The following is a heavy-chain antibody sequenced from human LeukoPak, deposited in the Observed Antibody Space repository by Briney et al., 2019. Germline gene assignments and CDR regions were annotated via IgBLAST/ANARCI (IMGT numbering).Heavy chain of an antibody. Sequence: SETLSLTCTVSGDFISSYYWSWIRQPAGEVLEWIGLIHSSEDINYNPSLKSRVTISVDKSNNQFSLTLTSVTAADTAVYYCARDRRGYYSESSGYYPGSYYMDVWGKGTTVTVS. J-gene: IGHJ6*03. CDR3: ARDRRGYYSESSGYYPGSYYMDV. CDR1: GDFISSYY. V-gene: IGHV4-4*07. D-gene: IGHD3-22*01. CDR2: IHSSEDI.